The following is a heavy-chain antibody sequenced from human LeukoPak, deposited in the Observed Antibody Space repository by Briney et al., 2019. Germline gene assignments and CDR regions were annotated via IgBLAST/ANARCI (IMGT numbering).Heavy chain of an antibody. J-gene: IGHJ4*02. V-gene: IGHV7-4-1*02. D-gene: IGHD3-22*01. CDR2: INTNTGNP. CDR3: ARDRRATYYYDSSGYYYSFLFDY. CDR1: GYTFTSYA. Sequence: ASVKVSCKASGYTFTSYAMNWVRQAPGQGLEWMGWINTNTGNPTYAQGFTGRFVFSLDTSVSTAYLQISSLKAEDTAVYYCARDRRATYYYDSSGYYYSFLFDYWGQGTLVTVSS.